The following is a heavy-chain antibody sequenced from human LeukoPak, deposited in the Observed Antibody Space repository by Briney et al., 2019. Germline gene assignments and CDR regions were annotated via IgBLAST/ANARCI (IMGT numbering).Heavy chain of an antibody. Sequence: GGSLRLSCGASGFKFNLYTMNWVRQAPGKGLEWVSAISGSGGSTYYADSVKGRFTISRDNSKNTLYLQMNSLRAEDTAVYYCARRAGAYSHPYWGQGTLVTVSS. J-gene: IGHJ4*02. CDR3: ARRAGAYSHPY. CDR1: GFKFNLYT. CDR2: ISGSGGST. V-gene: IGHV3-23*01. D-gene: IGHD4/OR15-4a*01.